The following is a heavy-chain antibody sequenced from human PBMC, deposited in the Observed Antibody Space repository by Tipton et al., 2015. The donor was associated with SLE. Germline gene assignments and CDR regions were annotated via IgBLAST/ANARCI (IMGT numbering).Heavy chain of an antibody. V-gene: IGHV3-9*01. CDR1: GFTFDGYA. Sequence: SLRLSCAASGFTFDGYAMHWVRQAPGKGLEWVSGISWNSGSIGYADSVKGRFTISRDNAKNSLYLQMNSLRAEDTAVYYCAREVPWAEAFDIWGQGTMVTVSS. D-gene: IGHD1-1*01. J-gene: IGHJ3*02. CDR2: ISWNSGSI. CDR3: AREVPWAEAFDI.